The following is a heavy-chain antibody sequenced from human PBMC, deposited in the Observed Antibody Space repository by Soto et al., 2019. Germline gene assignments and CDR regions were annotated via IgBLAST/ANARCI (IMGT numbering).Heavy chain of an antibody. V-gene: IGHV4-34*01. D-gene: IGHD6-6*01. Sequence: QVQLQQWGAGLLKPSETLSLTCAVYGGSFSGYYWSWIRQPPGKGLEWIGEINHSGSTNYNPSLKSRVTISVDTSKNQFSLKLSSVTAADTAVYYCARRRYSSYSSSIGYWGQGTLVTVSS. J-gene: IGHJ4*02. CDR1: GGSFSGYY. CDR3: ARRRYSSYSSSIGY. CDR2: INHSGST.